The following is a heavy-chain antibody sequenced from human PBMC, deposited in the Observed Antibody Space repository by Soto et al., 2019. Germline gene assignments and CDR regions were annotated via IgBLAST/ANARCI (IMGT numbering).Heavy chain of an antibody. CDR1: GFSLSTSGVG. J-gene: IGHJ4*02. CDR3: AHRDGYNYYHFEY. Sequence: QITLKESGPTLVKPTQTLTLTCTFSGFSLSTSGVGVGWVRQPPGKALEWLALIFWDDDKHYSPSLKSRATINKDTSKTQLVLTMTYMNTVDTATYYCAHRDGYNYYHFEYWGQGTLVTVSS. V-gene: IGHV2-5*02. D-gene: IGHD5-12*01. CDR2: IFWDDDK.